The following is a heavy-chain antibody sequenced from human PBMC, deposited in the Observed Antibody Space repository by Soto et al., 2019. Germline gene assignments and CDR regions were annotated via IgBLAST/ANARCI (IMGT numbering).Heavy chain of an antibody. V-gene: IGHV1-69*08. CDR2: IIPILGIA. J-gene: IGHJ3*02. D-gene: IGHD2-15*01. CDR1: GGTFSSYT. Sequence: QVQLVQSGAEVKKPGSSVKVTCKASGGTFSSYTISWVRQAPGQGLEWMGRIIPILGIANYAQKFQGRVTITADKSTSTAYMELSSLRSEDTAVYYCARDNIVVVVAATPGAFDIWGQGTMVTVSS. CDR3: ARDNIVVVVAATPGAFDI.